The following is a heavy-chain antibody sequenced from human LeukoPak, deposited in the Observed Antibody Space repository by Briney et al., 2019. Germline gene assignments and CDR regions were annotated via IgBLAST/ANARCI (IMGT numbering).Heavy chain of an antibody. D-gene: IGHD3-3*01. CDR2: IWYDGSNK. J-gene: IGHJ4*02. V-gene: IGHV3-33*01. CDR3: ARGPDFWSDYYRVYFDS. CDR1: GFTFSSYG. Sequence: PGGSLRLSCAASGFTFSSYGMHWVRQAPGKGLEWVAVIWYDGSNKYYADSVKGRFTISRDNSKNTLYLQMNSLRAEDTAVYFCARGPDFWSDYYRVYFDSWGQGTLVTVSS.